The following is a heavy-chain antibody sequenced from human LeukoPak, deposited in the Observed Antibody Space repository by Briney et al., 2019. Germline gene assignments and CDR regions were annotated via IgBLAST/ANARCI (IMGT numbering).Heavy chain of an antibody. D-gene: IGHD6-13*01. V-gene: IGHV4-30-2*01. CDR3: ARAGRGGAAADDFDY. CDR2: IYHSGGT. Sequence: SQTLSLTCTVSGGSISSGGYYWSWIRQPPGKGLEWIGYIYHSGGTYYNPSLKSRVTISVNRSKNQFSLKLSSVTAADTAVYYCARAGRGGAAADDFDYWGQGTLDTVSS. CDR1: GGSISSGGYY. J-gene: IGHJ4*02.